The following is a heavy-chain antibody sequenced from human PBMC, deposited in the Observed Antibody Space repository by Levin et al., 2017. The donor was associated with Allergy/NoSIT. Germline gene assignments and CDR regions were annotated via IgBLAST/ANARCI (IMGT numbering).Heavy chain of an antibody. CDR2: ISGSGGST. Sequence: GGSLRLSCAASGFTFSSYAMSWVRQAPGKGLEWVSAISGSGGSTYYADSVKGRFTISRDNSKNTLYLQMNSLRAEDTAVYYCAKGIAARPIYYYYGMDGWGQGTTVTVSS. D-gene: IGHD6-6*01. V-gene: IGHV3-23*01. CDR3: AKGIAARPIYYYYGMDG. J-gene: IGHJ6*02. CDR1: GFTFSSYA.